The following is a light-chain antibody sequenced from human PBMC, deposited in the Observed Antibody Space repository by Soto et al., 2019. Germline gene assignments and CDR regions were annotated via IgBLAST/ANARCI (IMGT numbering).Light chain of an antibody. J-gene: IGKJ1*01. CDR2: DAS. CDR3: QHYNSYSEA. Sequence: DIQMTQSPSSLSAFLGDIVTITCRASQSIDYCLAWYQQKPGKAPKLLIYDASSLKSGVPSRFSGSGSGTEFTLTISSLQPDDFATYYCQHYNSYSEAFGQGTKVDIK. V-gene: IGKV1-5*01. CDR1: QSIDYC.